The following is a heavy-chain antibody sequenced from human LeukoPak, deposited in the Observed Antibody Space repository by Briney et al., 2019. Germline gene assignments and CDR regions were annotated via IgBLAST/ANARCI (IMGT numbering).Heavy chain of an antibody. Sequence: PSETLSLTCTVSGGSISNDYWSWIRQPPGKGLECIGYIYYTRSTNYNPSLKSRVTISVDTSKNQLSLKLSSVTAADSAVYYCARARTGFDLWGQGALVTVSS. J-gene: IGHJ5*02. V-gene: IGHV4-59*01. CDR1: GGSISNDY. CDR2: IYYTRST. CDR3: ARARTGFDL. D-gene: IGHD1-1*01.